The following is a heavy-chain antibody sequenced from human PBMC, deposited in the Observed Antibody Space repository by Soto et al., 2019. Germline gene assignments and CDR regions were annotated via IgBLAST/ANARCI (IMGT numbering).Heavy chain of an antibody. CDR2: IGVSGTGT. D-gene: IGHD3-10*01. CDR1: GFTFSNYS. CDR3: AKKTAGTQPFDD. Sequence: XGCPILSFAASGFTFSNYSMHWVRQAPGKGLEWVSGIGVSGTGTYYADSVKGRFTISRDNSKNTVYLQMNSLRVDDTAVYYCAKKTAGTQPFDDWGQGTLVTVSS. J-gene: IGHJ4*02. V-gene: IGHV3-23*01.